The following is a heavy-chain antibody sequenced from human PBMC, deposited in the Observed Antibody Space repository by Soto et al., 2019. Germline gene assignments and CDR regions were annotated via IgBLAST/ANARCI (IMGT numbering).Heavy chain of an antibody. J-gene: IGHJ4*02. Sequence: QVQLVESGGGVVQPGRSLRLSCAASGFTFSNYGMHWVRQAPGKGLEWVAVISYDGSDKYYADSVKGRFTISRDNSENTLNLQMTSLRVEDTAVYYCAKDSRVLRGYPNYWGEGTLVTVSS. CDR1: GFTFSNYG. V-gene: IGHV3-30*18. CDR2: ISYDGSDK. D-gene: IGHD5-12*01. CDR3: AKDSRVLRGYPNY.